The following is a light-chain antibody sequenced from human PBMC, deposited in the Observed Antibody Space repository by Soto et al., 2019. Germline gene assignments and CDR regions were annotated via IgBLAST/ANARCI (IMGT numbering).Light chain of an antibody. CDR3: QQYGNSPWT. Sequence: EIVLTQSPATLSVSPGERATLSCRASQTVRNNYLAWYQQKPGQAPRLLIYGASTRATGIPDRFSGSGSGTDFALTISRLEPQDFAVYHCQQYGNSPWTFGQGTKVDIK. J-gene: IGKJ1*01. V-gene: IGKV3-20*01. CDR1: QTVRNNY. CDR2: GAS.